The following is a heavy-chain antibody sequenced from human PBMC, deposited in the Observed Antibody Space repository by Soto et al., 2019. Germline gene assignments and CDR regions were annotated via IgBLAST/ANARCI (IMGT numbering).Heavy chain of an antibody. CDR3: AREWGYCSGGSCYIAWFDP. V-gene: IGHV4-31*03. Sequence: QVQLQESGPGLVKPSQTLSLTCTVSGGSISSGGYSWSWIRQHPGKGLEWIGYIYYSGSTYYNPSLKSRVTISVDTSKNQFSLKLSSVTAADTAVYYCAREWGYCSGGSCYIAWFDPWGQGTLVTVSS. J-gene: IGHJ5*02. D-gene: IGHD2-15*01. CDR1: GGSISSGGYS. CDR2: IYYSGST.